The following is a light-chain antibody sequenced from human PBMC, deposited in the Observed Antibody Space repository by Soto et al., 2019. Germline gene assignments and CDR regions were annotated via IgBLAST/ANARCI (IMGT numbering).Light chain of an antibody. CDR3: AACDDSLNGRV. Sequence: QSVLTQPPSASGTPGQRVTISYSGSSSNIGSKTVIWYQQIPGTAPRLLIRGNNQRPSGVPDRFSGSKSGTSASLAISGLQSEDEADFHCAACDDSLNGRVFGGGTKLTV. CDR1: SSNIGSKT. CDR2: GNN. V-gene: IGLV1-44*01. J-gene: IGLJ2*01.